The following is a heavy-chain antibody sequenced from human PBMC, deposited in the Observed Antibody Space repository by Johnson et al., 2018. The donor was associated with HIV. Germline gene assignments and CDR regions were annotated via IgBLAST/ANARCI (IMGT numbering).Heavy chain of an antibody. Sequence: QLVESGGGLVQPGRSLRLSCAASGFTFDDYAMHWVRQAPGKGLEWVSGISWNSGSIGYADSVKGRFTISRDNAKNSLYLQMNSLRAEDTALYYCANGGIAARPGAFDIWGQGTMVTVSS. J-gene: IGHJ3*02. D-gene: IGHD6-6*01. CDR2: ISWNSGSI. V-gene: IGHV3-9*01. CDR3: ANGGIAARPGAFDI. CDR1: GFTFDDYA.